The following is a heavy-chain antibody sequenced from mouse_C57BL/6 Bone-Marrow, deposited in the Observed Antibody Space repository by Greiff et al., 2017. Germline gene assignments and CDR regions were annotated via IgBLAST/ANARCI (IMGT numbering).Heavy chain of an antibody. CDR1: GYTFTDYY. J-gene: IGHJ2*01. Sequence: QVQLQQSGAELVRPGASVKLSCKASGYTFTDYYINWVKQRPGQGLEWIARIYPGSGNTYYNEKFKGKATLTAEKSSSTAYMQLSSLTSEDAAVYFCARDYDYDNYWGQGTTLTVSS. D-gene: IGHD2-4*01. CDR2: IYPGSGNT. V-gene: IGHV1-76*01. CDR3: ARDYDYDNY.